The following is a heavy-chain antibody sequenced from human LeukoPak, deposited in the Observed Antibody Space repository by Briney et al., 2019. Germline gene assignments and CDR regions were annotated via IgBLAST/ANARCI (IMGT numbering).Heavy chain of an antibody. CDR3: ARAMDV. CDR2: IKEDGSEK. V-gene: IGHV3-7*03. J-gene: IGHJ6*02. Sequence: GGSLRLSCAASGFTFSNYWMNWVRQAPGKGLEWVANIKEDGSEKYYVDSVKGRFTISRDNAKNSEYLQMNSLRAEDTAVYYCARAMDVWGQGTTVIVSS. CDR1: GFTFSNYW.